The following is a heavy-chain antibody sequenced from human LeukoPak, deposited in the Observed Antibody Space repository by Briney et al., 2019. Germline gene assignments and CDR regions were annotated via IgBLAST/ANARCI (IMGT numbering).Heavy chain of an antibody. V-gene: IGHV4-34*01. CDR3: ARRVAGLYNWFDP. J-gene: IGHJ5*02. D-gene: IGHD6-19*01. CDR2: INHSGST. CDR1: GGSFSGYY. Sequence: PSETLSLTCAVYGGSFSGYYWSWIRQPPGKGLEWIGEINHSGSTNYNPSLKSRVTISVDTSKNQFSLKLSSVTAADTAVYYCARRVAGLYNWFDPWGQGTLVTVSS.